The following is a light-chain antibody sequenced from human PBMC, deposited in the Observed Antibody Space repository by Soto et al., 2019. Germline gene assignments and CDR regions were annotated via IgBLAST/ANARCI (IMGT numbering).Light chain of an antibody. CDR2: AVS. V-gene: IGLV2-14*03. J-gene: IGLJ2*01. CDR3: SSYTTSSTVI. Sequence: QSALTQRASVSGSPGQSITISCTGTSSDVGDHNYVSWYQQQPGKAPKLMIYAVSNRPSGVSNRFSGSKSGNTASLTISGLQAEDEANYYCSSYTTSSTVIFGVGTKLTVL. CDR1: SSDVGDHNY.